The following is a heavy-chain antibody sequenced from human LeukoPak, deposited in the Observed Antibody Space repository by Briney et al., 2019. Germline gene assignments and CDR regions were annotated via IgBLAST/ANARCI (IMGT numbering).Heavy chain of an antibody. V-gene: IGHV3-23*01. D-gene: IGHD7-27*01. Sequence: GGSLRLSCAASGFTFSSYTMSWVRQAPGKGLEWVSTITTSDGNAYYADSVKGRFTVSRDNSKNTLYLQMNSLRAEDTAVYYCAKDGGLWVSAHWGDSWGRGTLVTVSS. J-gene: IGHJ4*02. CDR3: AKDGGLWVSAHWGDS. CDR2: ITTSDGNA. CDR1: GFTFSSYT.